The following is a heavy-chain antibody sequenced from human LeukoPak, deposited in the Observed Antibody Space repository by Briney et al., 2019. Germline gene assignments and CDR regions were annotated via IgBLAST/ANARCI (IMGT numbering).Heavy chain of an antibody. D-gene: IGHD5-12*01. J-gene: IGHJ3*02. CDR1: GYTFTTYY. V-gene: IGHV1-46*01. CDR3: ARGSGYDFLGAFDI. Sequence: GASVKVSCKASGYTFTTYYMNWVRQAPGQGLDLMGIINSSGGSTTYAQKFQGRVTMTRDTSTSTIYMELSSLRSEDTAVYYCARGSGYDFLGAFDIWGQGTMVTVSS. CDR2: INSSGGST.